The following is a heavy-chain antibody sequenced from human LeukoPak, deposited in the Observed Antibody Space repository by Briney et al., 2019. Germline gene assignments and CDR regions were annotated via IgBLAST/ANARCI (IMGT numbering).Heavy chain of an antibody. CDR3: ARDIAAAGLFFDY. J-gene: IGHJ4*02. CDR2: IKYDGSER. V-gene: IGHV3-7*01. Sequence: PGGSLRLSCAASGFTISDYWMCWVRQAPGRGLEWVANIKYDGSERYYVDSVKGRFTISRDTATNSVYLYMNSLRADDTAVYYCARDIAAAGLFFDYWGQGTLVTVSS. CDR1: GFTISDYW. D-gene: IGHD6-13*01.